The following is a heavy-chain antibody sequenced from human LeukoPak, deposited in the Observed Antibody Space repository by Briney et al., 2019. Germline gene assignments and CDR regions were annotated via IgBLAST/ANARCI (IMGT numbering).Heavy chain of an antibody. CDR3: AKRGETYYYDSSGYYFDY. D-gene: IGHD3-22*01. Sequence: SETLSLTCTVSGGSISSSSYYWGWIRQPPGKGLEWIGSIYYSGSTYYNPSLKSRVTISVDTSKNQSSLKLSSVTAADTAVYYCAKRGETYYYDSSGYYFDYWGQGTLVTVSS. CDR2: IYYSGST. CDR1: GGSISSSSYY. J-gene: IGHJ4*02. V-gene: IGHV4-39*01.